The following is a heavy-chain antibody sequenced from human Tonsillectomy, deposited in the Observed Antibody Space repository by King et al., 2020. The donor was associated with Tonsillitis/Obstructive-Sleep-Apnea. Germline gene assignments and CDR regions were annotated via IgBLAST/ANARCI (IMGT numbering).Heavy chain of an antibody. D-gene: IGHD6-13*01. CDR3: ARQESFDSSSWYGTEY. CDR2: IYPGDSDT. Sequence: QLVQSGAEVKKPGESLKISCKGSGYSFTSYWIGWVRQMPGKGLEWMGIIYPGDSDTRYRPSFQGQVTIYADKSISTAYLQWSSLKASDTAMYYCARQESFDSSSWYGTEYWGEGTLVTVSS. CDR1: GYSFTSYW. V-gene: IGHV5-51*01. J-gene: IGHJ4*02.